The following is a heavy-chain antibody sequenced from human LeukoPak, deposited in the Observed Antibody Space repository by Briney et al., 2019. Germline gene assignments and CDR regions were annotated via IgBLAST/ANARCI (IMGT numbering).Heavy chain of an antibody. CDR1: GFTFSDYY. J-gene: IGHJ6*03. CDR2: ISSSGSTI. Sequence: GGSLRLSYAASGFTFSDYYMSWIRQAPGKGLEWVSYISSSGSTIYYADSVKGRFAISRDNAKNSLYLQMNSLRAEDTAVYYCARDGAVAGSFYYYYYYMDVWGNGTTVTISS. CDR3: ARDGAVAGSFYYYYYYMDV. D-gene: IGHD6-19*01. V-gene: IGHV3-11*01.